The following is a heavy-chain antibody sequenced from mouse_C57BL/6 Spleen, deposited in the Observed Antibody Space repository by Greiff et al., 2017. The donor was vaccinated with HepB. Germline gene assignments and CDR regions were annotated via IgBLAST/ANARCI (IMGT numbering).Heavy chain of an antibody. D-gene: IGHD2-4*01. J-gene: IGHJ4*01. V-gene: IGHV1-64*01. CDR3: ARVFDYEYDATLYAMDY. CDR1: GYTFTSYW. Sequence: QVQLQQPGAELVKPGASVKLSCKASGYTFTSYWMHWVKQRPGQGLEWIGMIHPNSGSTNYNEKFKSKATLTVDKSSSTAYMQLSSLTSEDSAVYYCARVFDYEYDATLYAMDYWGQGTSVTVSS. CDR2: IHPNSGST.